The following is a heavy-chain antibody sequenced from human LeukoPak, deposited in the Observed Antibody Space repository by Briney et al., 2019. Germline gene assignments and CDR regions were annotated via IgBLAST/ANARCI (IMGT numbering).Heavy chain of an antibody. V-gene: IGHV1-69*13. D-gene: IGHD4-17*01. Sequence: ASVKVSCKASGGTFSSYAISWVRQAPGQGLEWMGGIIPTFGTANYAQKFQGRVTITADESTSTAYMELSSLRSEDTAVYYCARVGGATVTTSHYYYGMDVWGQGTTVTVSS. CDR2: IIPTFGTA. CDR1: GGTFSSYA. J-gene: IGHJ6*02. CDR3: ARVGGATVTTSHYYYGMDV.